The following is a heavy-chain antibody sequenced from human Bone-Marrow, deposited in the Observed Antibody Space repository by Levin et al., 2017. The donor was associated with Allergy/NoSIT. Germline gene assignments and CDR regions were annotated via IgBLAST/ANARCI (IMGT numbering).Heavy chain of an antibody. CDR1: GFTFMDSF. J-gene: IGHJ5*02. V-gene: IGHV3-11*06. CDR3: ARGKTWVDP. Sequence: GESLKISCEASGFTFMDSFMTWIRQAPGKGLEWVAYISYSSAYTNYADSVKGRFTISRDNAKKSLYLQMNSLRVADTAVYYCARGKTWVDPWGQGTLVTVSS. CDR2: ISYSSAYT.